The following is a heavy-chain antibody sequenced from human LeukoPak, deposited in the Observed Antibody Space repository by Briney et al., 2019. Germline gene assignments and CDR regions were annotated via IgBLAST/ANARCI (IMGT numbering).Heavy chain of an antibody. CDR1: GFTFSSYA. V-gene: IGHV3-30-3*01. CDR2: ISYDGSNK. Sequence: GGSLRLSCAASGFTFSSYAMHWVRQAPGKGLEWVAVISYDGSNKYYADSVKGRFTISRDNSKNTLYLQMNSLRAEDTAGYYCARSPGVSIASSSWYGPFDYWGQGTLVTVSS. CDR3: ARSPGVSIASSSWYGPFDY. J-gene: IGHJ4*02. D-gene: IGHD6-13*01.